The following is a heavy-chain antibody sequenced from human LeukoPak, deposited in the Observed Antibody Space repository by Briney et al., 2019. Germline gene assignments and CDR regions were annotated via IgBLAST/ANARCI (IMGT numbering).Heavy chain of an antibody. CDR1: GYTFTGYY. V-gene: IGHV1-2*02. D-gene: IGHD6-19*01. Sequence: ASVKVSCKASGYTFTGYYMHWVRQAPGQGPEWMGWINPNSGVKNYAQQFQGRVTITRDTSISTVYMELSRLRFDDTAVYYCARDLVEAGIVILGYWGQGTLVTVSS. CDR2: INPNSGVK. CDR3: ARDLVEAGIVILGY. J-gene: IGHJ4*02.